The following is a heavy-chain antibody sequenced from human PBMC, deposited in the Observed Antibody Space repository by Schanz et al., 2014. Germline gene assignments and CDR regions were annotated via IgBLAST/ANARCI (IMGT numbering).Heavy chain of an antibody. CDR1: GFTFSSYA. D-gene: IGHD6-19*01. J-gene: IGHJ4*02. CDR3: AKLSSSGRLAGYFDY. Sequence: EVQLLESGGGLVQPGGSLRLSCAASGFTFSSYAMSWVRQAPGKGLEWVSGISGSGGSTYYADSVKGRVTISRDNAKNSVSLQMSSLRAEDTAIYYCAKLSSSGRLAGYFDYWGQGALVTVSS. CDR2: ISGSGGST. V-gene: IGHV3-23*01.